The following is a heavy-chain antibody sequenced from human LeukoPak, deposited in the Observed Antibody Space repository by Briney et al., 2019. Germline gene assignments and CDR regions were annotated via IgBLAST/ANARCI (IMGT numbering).Heavy chain of an antibody. D-gene: IGHD3-22*01. CDR3: ARIEHDSSGYYPPDY. J-gene: IGHJ4*02. V-gene: IGHV4-34*01. Sequence: SETLSLTCAVYGGSFSGYYWSWIRQPPGKGLEWIGEINHSGSTNYNPSLKSRVTISVDTPKNQFSLKLSSVTAADTAVYYCARIEHDSSGYYPPDYWGQGTLVTVSS. CDR2: INHSGST. CDR1: GGSFSGYY.